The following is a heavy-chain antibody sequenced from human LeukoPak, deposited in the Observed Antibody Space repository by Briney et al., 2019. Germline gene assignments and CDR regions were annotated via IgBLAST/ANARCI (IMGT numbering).Heavy chain of an antibody. J-gene: IGHJ3*02. D-gene: IGHD6-19*01. CDR1: GFTFSSYA. CDR2: ISGSGGST. V-gene: IGHV3-23*01. Sequence: PGGSLRLSCAASGFTFSSYAMSWVRQAPGKGLEWVSAISGSGGSTYYADSVKGRFTISRDNSKNTLYLQMSSLRAEDTAVYHCTVAAADAFDIWGQGTMVTVSS. CDR3: TVAAADAFDI.